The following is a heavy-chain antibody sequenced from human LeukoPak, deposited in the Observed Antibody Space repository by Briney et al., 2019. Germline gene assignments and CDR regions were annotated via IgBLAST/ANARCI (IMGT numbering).Heavy chain of an antibody. CDR1: GGTFSSYA. D-gene: IGHD2-2*01. J-gene: IGHJ4*02. V-gene: IGHV1-69*01. Sequence: GASVKVSCKASGGTFSSYAISWVRQAPGQGLEWMGGIIRIFGTANYAQKFQGRVTITADESTSTAYMELSSLRSEDTAMYYCARGSSTILTDFDYWGQGTLVTVSS. CDR3: ARGSSTILTDFDY. CDR2: IIRIFGTA.